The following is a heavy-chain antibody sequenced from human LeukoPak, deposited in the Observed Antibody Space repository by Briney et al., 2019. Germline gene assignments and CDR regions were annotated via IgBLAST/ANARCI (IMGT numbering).Heavy chain of an antibody. CDR2: ISPIFGTA. Sequence: ASVKVSCKXSGGTFSSYAISWVRQAPGQGLERMGGISPIFGTANYAQKFQGRVTITTDESTSTAYMELSSLRSEDTAVYYCARGTYYDILTGQYYYFDYWGQGTLVTVSS. V-gene: IGHV1-69*05. D-gene: IGHD3-9*01. J-gene: IGHJ4*02. CDR1: GGTFSSYA. CDR3: ARGTYYDILTGQYYYFDY.